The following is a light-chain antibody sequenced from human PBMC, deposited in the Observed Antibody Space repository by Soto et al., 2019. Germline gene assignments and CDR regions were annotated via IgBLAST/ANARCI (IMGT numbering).Light chain of an antibody. Sequence: QSVLTQPPSVSGAPGQRVTISSTGSSSNIGADYDVHWYQQLPGTAPKLLIYGNSNRPSGVPDRFSGSKSGTSASLAITGLQAEDEADYYCQSYDSSLSAVVFGGGTKVTVL. CDR3: QSYDSSLSAVV. CDR2: GNS. V-gene: IGLV1-40*01. CDR1: SSNIGADYD. J-gene: IGLJ3*02.